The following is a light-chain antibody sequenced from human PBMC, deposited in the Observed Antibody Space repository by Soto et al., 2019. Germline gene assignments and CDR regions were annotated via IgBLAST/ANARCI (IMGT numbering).Light chain of an antibody. CDR1: SSDVGSYNL. CDR2: EVN. Sequence: QSVLTQPASVSGSPGQSITISCTGTSSDVGSYNLVSWYQQHQGKAPKLMIYEVNKRPSGVSNRFSGSKSGNTASLTISGLQAEDEADYYCCSYAGSSTYFFGTGTKVTVL. CDR3: CSYAGSSTYF. V-gene: IGLV2-23*02. J-gene: IGLJ1*01.